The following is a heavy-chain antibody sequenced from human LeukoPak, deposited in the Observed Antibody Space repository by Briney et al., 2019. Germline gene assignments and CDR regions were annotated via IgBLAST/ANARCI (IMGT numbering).Heavy chain of an antibody. CDR2: ISAYNGNT. J-gene: IGHJ6*02. D-gene: IGHD2-15*01. CDR1: CYTFTSYG. CDR3: AREAAYCSGGSCYSRYYYYGMDV. Sequence: ASVKVSCKASCYTFTSYGISWVRQAPGQGLEWMGWISAYNGNTNYAQKLQGRVTMTTDTSTSTAYMELRSLRSDDTAVYYCAREAAYCSGGSCYSRYYYYGMDVWGQGTTVTVSS. V-gene: IGHV1-18*01.